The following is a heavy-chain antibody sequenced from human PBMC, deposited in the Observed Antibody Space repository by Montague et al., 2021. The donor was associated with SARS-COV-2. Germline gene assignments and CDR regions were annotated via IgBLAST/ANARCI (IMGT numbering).Heavy chain of an antibody. CDR1: GGSFSVSGYY. Sequence: SETLSLTCAAYGGSFSVSGYYWSWIRQPQGKGLEWIGEINHRGTTTYNPSLNSRVTMSVDTSKNQFSLNLSSVSAADTAVYYCARISRGRSGWGWYNYNGMDVWGQGTTVIVSS. CDR2: INHRGTT. D-gene: IGHD1-1*01. J-gene: IGHJ6*02. CDR3: ARISRGRSGWGWYNYNGMDV. V-gene: IGHV4-34*01.